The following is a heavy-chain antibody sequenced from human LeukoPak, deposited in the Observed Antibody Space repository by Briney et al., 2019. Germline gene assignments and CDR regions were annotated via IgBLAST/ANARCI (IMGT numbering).Heavy chain of an antibody. V-gene: IGHV3-23*01. CDR2: ISDSGDRT. D-gene: IGHD3-16*02. Sequence: PGGSLRLSCAASGFTFSSYDMNWVRQAPGKGLEWVSGISDSGDRTYYADSVKGRFTISRDNAKNSLYLQMNSLRAEDTAVYYCARAYDYVWGSYRYSFDYWGQGTLVTVSS. J-gene: IGHJ4*02. CDR1: GFTFSSYD. CDR3: ARAYDYVWGSYRYSFDY.